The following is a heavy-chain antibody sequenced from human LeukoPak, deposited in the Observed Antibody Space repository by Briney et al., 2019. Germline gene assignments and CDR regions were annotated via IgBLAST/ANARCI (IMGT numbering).Heavy chain of an antibody. D-gene: IGHD1-26*01. CDR3: ASGGGSRREYYFDY. CDR2: IVPILGIA. V-gene: IGHV1-69*04. Sequence: GSSVKVSCKASGGTFSSYAISWVRQAPGQGLEWMGRIVPILGIANYAQKLQGRVTITADKSTSTAYMELSSLRSEDTAVYYCASGGGSRREYYFDYWGQGTLVTVSS. CDR1: GGTFSSYA. J-gene: IGHJ4*02.